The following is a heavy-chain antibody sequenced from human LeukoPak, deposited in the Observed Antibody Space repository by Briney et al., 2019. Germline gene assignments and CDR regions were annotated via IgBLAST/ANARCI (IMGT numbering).Heavy chain of an antibody. Sequence: SETLSLTCTVSGYSISSGYYWGWIRQPPGKGLEWIGSIYHSGSTYYNPSLKSRVTISVDTSKNQFSLKLSSVTAADTAVYYCARGTNKRPDYYDSSGPPPNDAFDIWGQGTMVTVSS. V-gene: IGHV4-38-2*02. CDR3: ARGTNKRPDYYDSSGPPPNDAFDI. D-gene: IGHD3-22*01. CDR1: GYSISSGYY. J-gene: IGHJ3*02. CDR2: IYHSGST.